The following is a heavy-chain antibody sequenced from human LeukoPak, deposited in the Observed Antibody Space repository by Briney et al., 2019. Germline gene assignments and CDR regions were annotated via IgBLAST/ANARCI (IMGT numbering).Heavy chain of an antibody. Sequence: PGGTLRPSCAASGFTFSNYWMHWVRQAPGKGLVWGSRINIDASSTRYADSVKGRFTISRDNAKNTLYLQRNSLRAEDTAVYYCALMVGAADVDYWGQGTLVTVSS. V-gene: IGHV3-74*01. CDR3: ALMVGAADVDY. J-gene: IGHJ4*02. CDR2: INIDASST. D-gene: IGHD1-26*01. CDR1: GFTFSNYW.